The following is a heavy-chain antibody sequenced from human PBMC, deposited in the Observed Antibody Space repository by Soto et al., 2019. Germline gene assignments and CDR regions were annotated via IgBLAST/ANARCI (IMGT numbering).Heavy chain of an antibody. CDR1: GGSISSGDYY. CDR3: ARASPVVTDV. D-gene: IGHD5-18*01. J-gene: IGHJ6*02. CDR2: IYYSGST. V-gene: IGHV4-30-4*01. Sequence: QVQLQESGPGLVKPSQTLSLTCTVSGGSISSGDYYWSWIRQPPGKGLEWIGYIYYSGSTYYNPALKRRTTISVATSNNQCSLKLSSVTAADAAVYYCARASPVVTDVWGQGTTVTVSS.